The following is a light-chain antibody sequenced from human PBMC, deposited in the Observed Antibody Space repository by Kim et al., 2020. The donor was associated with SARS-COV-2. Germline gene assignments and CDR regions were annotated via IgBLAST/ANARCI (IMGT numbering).Light chain of an antibody. Sequence: ASVGDRVTITCRTRQGISNDLAWYQQKPGKVPKLLIYAASALRSGVPFRFSGSGSGTDFTLTIRSLQPEDAASYYCQKYNGAPWAFGQGTKVDIK. CDR3: QKYNGAPWA. CDR2: AAS. J-gene: IGKJ1*01. V-gene: IGKV1-27*01. CDR1: QGISND.